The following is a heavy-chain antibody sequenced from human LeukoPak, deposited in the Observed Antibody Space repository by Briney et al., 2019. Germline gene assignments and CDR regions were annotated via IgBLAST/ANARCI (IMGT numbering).Heavy chain of an antibody. CDR1: GFTFSSYA. D-gene: IGHD3-3*01. V-gene: IGHV3-30-3*01. Sequence: PGGSLRLSCAASGFTFSSYAMHWVRQAPGKGLEWVAVISYDGSNKYYADSVKGRFTNSRDNSKNTLYLQMNSLRAEDTAVYYCASDPHYDFWSGYRDAFDIWGQGTMVTVSS. CDR2: ISYDGSNK. CDR3: ASDPHYDFWSGYRDAFDI. J-gene: IGHJ3*02.